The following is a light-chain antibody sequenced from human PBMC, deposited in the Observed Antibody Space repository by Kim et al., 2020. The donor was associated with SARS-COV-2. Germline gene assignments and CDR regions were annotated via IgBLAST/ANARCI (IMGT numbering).Light chain of an antibody. CDR3: YSAADNKGV. CDR2: KDS. V-gene: IGLV3-27*01. J-gene: IGLJ1*01. Sequence: SVSPGQTARITCSGDVLAKKDARWYQKKPGQAPVLVIYKDSERPSGIPERFSGSSSGTTVTLTISGAQVEDEADYYCYSAADNKGVFGTGTKVTVL. CDR1: VLAKKD.